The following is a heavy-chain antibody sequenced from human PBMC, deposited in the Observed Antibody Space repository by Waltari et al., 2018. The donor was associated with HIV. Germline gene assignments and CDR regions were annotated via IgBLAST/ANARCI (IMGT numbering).Heavy chain of an antibody. CDR2: INHSGST. Sequence: QVQLQQWGAGLLKPSETLSLTCAVYGGSFSGYYWSWIRQPPGKGLEWIGEINHSGSTNYNPSLKSRVTISVDTSKNQFSLKLSSVTAADTAVYYCASSLRYSGPRLGRRFDYWGQGTLVTVSS. CDR1: GGSFSGYY. CDR3: ASSLRYSGPRLGRRFDY. D-gene: IGHD4-17*01. J-gene: IGHJ4*02. V-gene: IGHV4-34*01.